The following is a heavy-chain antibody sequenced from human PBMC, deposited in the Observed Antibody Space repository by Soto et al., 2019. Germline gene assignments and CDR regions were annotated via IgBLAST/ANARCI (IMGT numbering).Heavy chain of an antibody. Sequence: QVQLQESGPGLVKPSQTLSLTCTVSGCSISTDDHYWAWIRQPPGKGLGAIGYIYYPGSTHYNPHLKSRLFTSLDTATNQFSQQLTSVTAADTAVYYCASPRSRWNIDYWGQRTLVTVSS. CDR2: IYYPGST. J-gene: IGHJ4*02. CDR1: GCSISTDDHY. CDR3: ASPRSRWNIDY. V-gene: IGHV4-30-4*01. D-gene: IGHD6-13*01.